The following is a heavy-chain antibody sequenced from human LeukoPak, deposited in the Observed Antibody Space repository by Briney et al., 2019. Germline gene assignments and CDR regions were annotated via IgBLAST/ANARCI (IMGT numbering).Heavy chain of an antibody. D-gene: IGHD1-26*01. CDR1: GGSISSSSFY. CDR2: IYYSGST. V-gene: IGHV4-39*01. CDR3: ARPPSGSYYVYDY. Sequence: SETLSPTCTVSGGSISSSSFYWGWIRQPPGKGLEWIGSIYYSGSTYYNPSLKSRVTISVDTSKNQFSLKLSSVPAADTAVYYCARPPSGSYYVYDYWGQGTLVTVSS. J-gene: IGHJ4*02.